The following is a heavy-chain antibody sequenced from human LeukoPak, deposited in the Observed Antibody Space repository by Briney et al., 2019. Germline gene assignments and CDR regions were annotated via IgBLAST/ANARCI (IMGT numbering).Heavy chain of an antibody. J-gene: IGHJ5*02. CDR3: AKGEWMGYVET. CDR1: EFTVSSSY. CDR2: IYSGGNT. V-gene: IGHV3-53*01. Sequence: GGSLRLSCAASEFTVSSSYMSWVRQAPGKGLEWVSIIYSGGNTFYADSVKGRFTISRDSSKNTLYLQMNSLRAEDTAVYYCAKGEWMGYVETWGQGTLVTVSS. D-gene: IGHD2-8*01.